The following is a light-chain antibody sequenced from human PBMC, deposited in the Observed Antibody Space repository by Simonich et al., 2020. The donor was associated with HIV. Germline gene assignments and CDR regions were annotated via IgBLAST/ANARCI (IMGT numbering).Light chain of an antibody. Sequence: AIRMTQSPSSLSASTGDRVTITCRASQGISSYLAWYQQKPGKAPKLLIYAASTLQSVVPSRFSGRGSGTDFTLTISCLQSEDFATYYCQQYYSYPWTFGQGTKVEIK. CDR2: AAS. V-gene: IGKV1-8*01. J-gene: IGKJ1*01. CDR1: QGISSY. CDR3: QQYYSYPWT.